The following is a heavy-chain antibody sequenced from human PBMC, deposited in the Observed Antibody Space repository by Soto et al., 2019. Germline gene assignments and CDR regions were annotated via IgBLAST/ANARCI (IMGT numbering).Heavy chain of an antibody. CDR3: ARSQGSSTSLEIYYYYYYGMDV. CDR2: IIPIPGTA. D-gene: IGHD2-2*01. J-gene: IGHJ6*02. CDR1: GGTFGSYA. Sequence: QVQLVQSGAEVKKPGSSVKVSCKASGGTFGSYAISWVRQAPGQGLEWMGGIIPIPGTANYAQKFQGRVTIAADESTSTAYMELSSPRSEDTAVYYWARSQGSSTSLEIYYYYYYGMDVWGQGTTVTVSS. V-gene: IGHV1-69*01.